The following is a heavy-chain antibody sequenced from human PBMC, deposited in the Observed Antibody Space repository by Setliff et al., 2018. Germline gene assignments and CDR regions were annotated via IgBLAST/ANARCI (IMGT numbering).Heavy chain of an antibody. J-gene: IGHJ6*02. V-gene: IGHV3-66*01. CDR3: ARDPGPHAAHFRALGYGMDV. D-gene: IGHD6-13*01. Sequence: PGGSLRLSCAASGFTVTDNYMSWVRQAPGKGPEWVSIIYSGGSTYYGDSVKGRFTISRDKSKNTVFLQMNSLRAEDTAVYYCARDPGPHAAHFRALGYGMDVWGQGTTVTVSS. CDR1: GFTVTDNY. CDR2: IYSGGST.